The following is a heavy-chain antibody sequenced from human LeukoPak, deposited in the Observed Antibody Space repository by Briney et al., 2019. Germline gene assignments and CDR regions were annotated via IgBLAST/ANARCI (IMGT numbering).Heavy chain of an antibody. D-gene: IGHD2-15*01. CDR1: GFTFSSYA. J-gene: IGHJ4*02. CDR2: ISGSGGST. V-gene: IGHV3-23*01. Sequence: PGGSLRLSCAASGFTFSSYAMSWVRQAPGKGLEWVSAISGSGGSTYYADSVKCRFTISRDNSKNTLYLQMNSLRAEDTAVYYCAKRYCSGGSCYFRVFDYWGQGTLVTVSS. CDR3: AKRYCSGGSCYFRVFDY.